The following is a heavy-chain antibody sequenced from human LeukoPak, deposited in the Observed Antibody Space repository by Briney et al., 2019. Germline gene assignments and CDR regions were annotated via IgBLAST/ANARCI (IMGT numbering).Heavy chain of an antibody. CDR3: ARRRWLQPLDY. D-gene: IGHD5-24*01. Sequence: SETLSLTYAVYGGSFSDYYWSWIRQPPGKGLEWIGEINHSGSTNYNPSLKSRVSISVDTSKNQFSLRLGSVTAADTAVYYCARRRWLQPLDYWGQGTLVIVSS. J-gene: IGHJ4*02. CDR2: INHSGST. CDR1: GGSFSDYY. V-gene: IGHV4-34*01.